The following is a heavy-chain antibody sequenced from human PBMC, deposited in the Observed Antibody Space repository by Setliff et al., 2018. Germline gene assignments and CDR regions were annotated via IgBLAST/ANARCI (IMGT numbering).Heavy chain of an antibody. Sequence: RGESLTISCKGSGYSFTSYWIGWVRQMPGKGLEWMGIIYPGDSDTRYSPSFQGQVTISADKSISTAYLQWSSLKASDTAMYYCARHADYYDSSGYSVNDAFEIWGQGTMVTVSS. J-gene: IGHJ3*02. CDR1: GYSFTSYW. CDR2: IYPGDSDT. CDR3: ARHADYYDSSGYSVNDAFEI. V-gene: IGHV5-51*01. D-gene: IGHD3-22*01.